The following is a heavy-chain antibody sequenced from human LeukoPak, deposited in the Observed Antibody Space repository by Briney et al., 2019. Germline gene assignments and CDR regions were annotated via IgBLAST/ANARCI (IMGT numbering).Heavy chain of an antibody. V-gene: IGHV1-18*01. D-gene: IGHD6-25*01. CDR1: GYTFTNYG. J-gene: IGHJ4*02. CDR2: ISAYNGNT. Sequence: ASVKVSCKASGYTFTNYGINGVRQAPGQGLEWMGWISAYNGNTNYVQKLQGRVTMTTDTSTSTAYMELRSLRSDDTAVYYCARSGGSYFDYWGQGTLVTVSS. CDR3: ARSGGSYFDY.